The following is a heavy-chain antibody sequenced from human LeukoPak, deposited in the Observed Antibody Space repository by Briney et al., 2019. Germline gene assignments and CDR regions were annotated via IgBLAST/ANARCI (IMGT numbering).Heavy chain of an antibody. CDR2: IKHDGSEK. CDR3: ARSSQGSCDI. V-gene: IGHV3-7*04. CDR1: GFTFSSYW. J-gene: IGHJ3*02. Sequence: GGSLRLSCAASGFTFSSYWMRWVRQAPGKGVEWVASIKHDGSEKYCVASVKGRFTISRDNAKNSLYLQMNSLRAEYTAVYYCARSSQGSCDIWGQGTMVTVSS.